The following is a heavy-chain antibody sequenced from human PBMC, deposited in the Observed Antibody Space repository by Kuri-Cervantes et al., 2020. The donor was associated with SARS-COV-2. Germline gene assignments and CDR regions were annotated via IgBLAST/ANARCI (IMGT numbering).Heavy chain of an antibody. D-gene: IGHD3-22*01. CDR3: ARAGGISSGYYYRLDY. CDR1: GYTFTGYY. Sequence: GGSLRLSCKASGYTFTGYYMHWVRQAPGQGLEWMGRINPNSGGTNYAQKFQGRVTMTRDTSISTAYMELSRLRSDDTAVYYCARAGGISSGYYYRLDYWGQGTLVTVSS. CDR2: INPNSGGT. J-gene: IGHJ4*02. V-gene: IGHV1-2*06.